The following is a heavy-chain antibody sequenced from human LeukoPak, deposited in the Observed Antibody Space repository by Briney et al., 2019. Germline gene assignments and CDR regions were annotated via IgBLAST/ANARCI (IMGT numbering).Heavy chain of an antibody. CDR2: IRGGGANP. J-gene: IGHJ3*02. CDR3: AKCSASYYNDAFDI. D-gene: IGHD3-10*02. CDR1: GFTFNNYA. V-gene: IGHV3-23*01. Sequence: GGSLTLSCAASGFTFNNYAMNWVRQAPGKGLEWVSYIRGGGANPRYSDSVKSRFTISRDNSKNTLYLHMNSLRAEDTAMYYCAKCSASYYNDAFDIWGRGTMVTVSS.